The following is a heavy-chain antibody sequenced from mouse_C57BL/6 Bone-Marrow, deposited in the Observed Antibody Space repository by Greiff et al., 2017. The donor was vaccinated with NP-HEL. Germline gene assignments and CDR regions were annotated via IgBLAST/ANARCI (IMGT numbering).Heavy chain of an antibody. CDR1: GYTFTSYW. V-gene: IGHV1-64*01. Sequence: QVQLQQPGAELVKPGASVKLSCKASGYTFTSYWMHWVKQRPGQGLEWIGMIHPNSGSTNYNEKFKSKATLTVDKSSSTAYMQLSSLTSEDSAVDYCARDGSSFYYFDYWGKGTTLTVAS. CDR3: ARDGSSFYYFDY. CDR2: IHPNSGST. J-gene: IGHJ2*01. D-gene: IGHD1-1*01.